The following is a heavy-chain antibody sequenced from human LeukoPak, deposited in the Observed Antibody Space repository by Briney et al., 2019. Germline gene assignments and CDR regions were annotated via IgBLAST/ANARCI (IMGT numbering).Heavy chain of an antibody. D-gene: IGHD3-22*01. CDR1: GFAFGSEA. J-gene: IGHJ4*02. Sequence: GGSLRLSCAVSGFAFGSEAMSWVRQSPARGLEWVASISPGGGTTYYADYVKGRFTISRDNSKNSLFVQMNSLRAEDTAVYFCVKSRPHYSQSGVYYSLFDYWGQGTLVTVSS. V-gene: IGHV3-23*01. CDR3: VKSRPHYSQSGVYYSLFDY. CDR2: ISPGGGTT.